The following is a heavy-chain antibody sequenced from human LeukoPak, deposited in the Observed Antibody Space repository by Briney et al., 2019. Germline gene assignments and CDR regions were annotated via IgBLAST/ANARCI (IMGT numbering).Heavy chain of an antibody. V-gene: IGHV3-33*01. CDR3: ARDRVVRGVIIEGSFDY. CDR2: IWYDGSNK. D-gene: IGHD3-10*01. J-gene: IGHJ4*02. Sequence: GGSLRLSCAASGFTFSSYGMHWVRQAPGKGLEWVAVIWYDGSNKYYADSVKGRFTISRDNSKNTLYLQMNSLGAEDTAVYYCARDRVVRGVIIEGSFDYWGQGTLVTVSS. CDR1: GFTFSSYG.